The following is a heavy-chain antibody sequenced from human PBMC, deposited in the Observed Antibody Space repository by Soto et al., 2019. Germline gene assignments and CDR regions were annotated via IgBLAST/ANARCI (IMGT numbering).Heavy chain of an antibody. J-gene: IGHJ6*02. CDR2: ISAYNGNT. Sequence: QVQLVQSGAEVKKPGASVKVSCKASGYTFTSYGISWVRQAPGQGLEWMGWISAYNGNTNYAQKLQGRVTMTTDTTTSTAYMELGSLRSDDTAVDYCARDYHGEPTSAGYYIPLSDYCYGMDVWGQGTTVTVSS. CDR1: GYTFTSYG. V-gene: IGHV1-18*01. CDR3: ARDYHGEPTSAGYYIPLSDYCYGMDV. D-gene: IGHD3-22*01.